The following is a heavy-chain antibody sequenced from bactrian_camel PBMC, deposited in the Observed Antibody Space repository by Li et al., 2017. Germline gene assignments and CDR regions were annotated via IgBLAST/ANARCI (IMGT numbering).Heavy chain of an antibody. CDR2: IATGSGNT. CDR1: GYTYNRNC. Sequence: QVQLVESGGGSVQAGGSLRLSSAASGYTYNRNCMAWFRQAPGKEREGVARIATGSGNTYYADSVKGRFTISQDNAKNTVYLQMNSLKPEDTAMYYCAAGRFRWYGGSCSGQDRYNYWGQGTQVTVS. J-gene: IGHJ4*01. CDR3: AAGRFRWYGGSCSGQDRYNY. V-gene: IGHV3S1*01. D-gene: IGHD6*01.